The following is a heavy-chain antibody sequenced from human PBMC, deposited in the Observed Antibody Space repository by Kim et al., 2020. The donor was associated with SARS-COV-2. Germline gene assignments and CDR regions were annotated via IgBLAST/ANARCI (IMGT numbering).Heavy chain of an antibody. Sequence: TCFSPSLKSRVTMSVDTSKNQFTLNRNSVTAADTALYYCARRTYGDEGLDRWGQGTLVTVSS. CDR3: ARRTYGDEGLDR. D-gene: IGHD4-17*01. J-gene: IGHJ5*02. V-gene: IGHV4-39*01. CDR2: T.